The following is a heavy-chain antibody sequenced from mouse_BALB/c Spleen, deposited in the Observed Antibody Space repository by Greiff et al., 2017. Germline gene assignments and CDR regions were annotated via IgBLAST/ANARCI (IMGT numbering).Heavy chain of an antibody. CDR2: ISYSGST. V-gene: IGHV3-8*02. CDR1: GDSFTSGY. Sequence: EVKLLESGPSLVKPSQTLSLTCSVSGDSFTSGYWNWIRKFPGHKLEYMGNISYSGSTYYNPSLKSRISITRDTSKNQYYLQLNSVTTEDTATYYGARRGSSSSWFAYWGQGTLVTVSA. CDR3: ARRGSSSSWFAY. D-gene: IGHD1-1*01. J-gene: IGHJ3*01.